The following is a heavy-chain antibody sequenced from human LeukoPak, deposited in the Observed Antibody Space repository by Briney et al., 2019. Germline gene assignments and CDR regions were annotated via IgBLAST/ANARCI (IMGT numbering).Heavy chain of an antibody. CDR1: GVTFTNYE. Sequence: GGSLRLSCAASGVTFTNYEMNWVRQAPGKGLKWVSYISSSGNTIYYADSVKGRFTISRDNAKNSLYLQMNSLRAEDTAVYYFARGAYGSGSYFPSTMDVWGQGTTVTVSS. D-gene: IGHD3-10*01. J-gene: IGHJ6*02. CDR3: ARGAYGSGSYFPSTMDV. CDR2: ISSSGNTI. V-gene: IGHV3-48*03.